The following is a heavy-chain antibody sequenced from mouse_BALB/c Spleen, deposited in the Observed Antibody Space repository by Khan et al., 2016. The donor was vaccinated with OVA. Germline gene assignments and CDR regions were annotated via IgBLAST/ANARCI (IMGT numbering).Heavy chain of an antibody. D-gene: IGHD2-1*01. CDR2: IRNKANGYTT. Sequence: EVQLEESGGGLVQPGGSLRLSCATSGFTFTDYYMSWVRQPPGKAREWLGFIRNKANGYTTEHSATVKGRFTISRANSQSILYLQITTMRAEDSATYYSARDRWGIYYDFYAMDYCGQGTSVTVSS. V-gene: IGHV7-3*02. CDR1: GFTFTDYY. CDR3: ARDRWGIYYDFYAMDY. J-gene: IGHJ4*01.